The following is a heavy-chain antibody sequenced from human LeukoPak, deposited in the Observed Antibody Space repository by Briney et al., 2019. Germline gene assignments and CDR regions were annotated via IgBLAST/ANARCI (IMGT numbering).Heavy chain of an antibody. D-gene: IGHD3-10*01. V-gene: IGHV3-53*01. CDR3: AGDGSNYGMDV. Sequence: WGSLRLSCAASGFTVSSNYMSWVRQAPGKGLEWVSVIYSGGRTYYADSVKGRFTISRDNAKNTLYLQVNSLRAEDTAVYYCAGDGSNYGMDVWGQGTMVTVSS. J-gene: IGHJ6*02. CDR2: IYSGGRT. CDR1: GFTVSSNY.